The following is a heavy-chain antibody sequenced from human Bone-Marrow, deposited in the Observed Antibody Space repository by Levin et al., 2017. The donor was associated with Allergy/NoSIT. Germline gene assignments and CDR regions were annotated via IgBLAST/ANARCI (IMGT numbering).Heavy chain of an antibody. CDR2: IIPIFGTT. D-gene: IGHD5-18*01. CDR3: ARDGGNVDITMGNYHYNGMDV. Sequence: GASVKVSCKASGITFSNYAFNWVRQAPGRGLEWMGGIIPIFGTTEYAPNFQGRVTITADESTSTAFMELSSLKSEDTAVYFCARDGGNVDITMGNYHYNGMDVWGQGTTVTVSS. CDR1: GITFSNYA. V-gene: IGHV1-69*13. J-gene: IGHJ6*02.